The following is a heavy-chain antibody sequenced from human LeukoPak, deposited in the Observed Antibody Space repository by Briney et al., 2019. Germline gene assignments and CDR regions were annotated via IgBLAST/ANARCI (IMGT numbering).Heavy chain of an antibody. J-gene: IGHJ4*02. Sequence: GGSLRLSCAASGFTFSSYAMSWVRQAPGKGLEWVSAISGSGGSTYYADSVKGRFTISRDNSKNTLYLQMNSLRAEDTAVYYCAKGNTVTPRKYYFDYWGQGTLVTVSS. CDR3: AKGNTVTPRKYYFDY. CDR1: GFTFSSYA. D-gene: IGHD4-17*01. CDR2: ISGSGGST. V-gene: IGHV3-23*01.